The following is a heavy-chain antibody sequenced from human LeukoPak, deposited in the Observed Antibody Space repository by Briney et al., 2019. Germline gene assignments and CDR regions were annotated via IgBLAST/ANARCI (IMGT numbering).Heavy chain of an antibody. D-gene: IGHD3-10*01. V-gene: IGHV1-2*02. J-gene: IGHJ4*02. CDR2: INPNSGGT. CDR1: GYTFTGYY. CDR3: ARDRGGPMVRGIHDY. Sequence: ASVKVSRKASGYTFTGYYMHWVRQAPGQGLEWMGWINPNSGGTNYAQKFQGRVTMTRDTSISTAYMELSRLRSDDTAVYYCARDRGGPMVRGIHDYWGQGTLVTVSS.